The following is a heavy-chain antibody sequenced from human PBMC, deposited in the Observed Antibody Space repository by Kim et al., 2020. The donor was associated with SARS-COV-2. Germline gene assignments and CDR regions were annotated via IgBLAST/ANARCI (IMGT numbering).Heavy chain of an antibody. CDR1: GFIFSTYW. Sequence: GGSLRLSCAASGFIFSTYWMTWVRHVPGKGLEWVAQISPDGSEKYYLDSLKDQFTVSRDNAENLLYLQMNTLRVDDTAVYYCARDDGFKSVDHWGPGTLVTVSS. CDR3: ARDDGFKSVDH. CDR2: ISPDGSEK. V-gene: IGHV3-7*01. J-gene: IGHJ4*02. D-gene: IGHD2-2*03.